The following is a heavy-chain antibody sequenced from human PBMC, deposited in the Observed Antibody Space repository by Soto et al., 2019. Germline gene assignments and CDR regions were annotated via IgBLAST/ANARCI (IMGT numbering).Heavy chain of an antibody. J-gene: IGHJ6*02. V-gene: IGHV3-74*01. CDR3: ARDSVAGGGDYYYYYGMDV. D-gene: IGHD6-19*01. Sequence: GGSLRLSCAASGFTFSSYWMHWVRQAPGKGLVWVSRINSDGSSTSYADSVKGRFTISRDNAKNTLYLQMNSLRAEDTAVYYCARDSVAGGGDYYYYYGMDVWGQGTTVTVSS. CDR2: INSDGSST. CDR1: GFTFSSYW.